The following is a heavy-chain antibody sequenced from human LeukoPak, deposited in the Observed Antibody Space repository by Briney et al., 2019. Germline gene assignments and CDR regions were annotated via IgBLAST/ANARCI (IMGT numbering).Heavy chain of an antibody. Sequence: ASVKVSCKAFGYTFTSNYMHWVRQAPGQGLEWMGWINPKSGGTNYAQQFQDRVTTTRDTSISSTYMELSRLKSDDTAVYYCVRDLGISGWYAPPLGYFDSWGQGTLVTVSS. J-gene: IGHJ4*02. CDR3: VRDLGISGWYAPPLGYFDS. D-gene: IGHD6-19*01. V-gene: IGHV1-2*02. CDR2: INPKSGGT. CDR1: GYTFTSNY.